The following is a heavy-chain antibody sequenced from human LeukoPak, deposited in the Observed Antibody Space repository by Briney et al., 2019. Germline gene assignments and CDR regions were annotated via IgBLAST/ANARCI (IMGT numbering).Heavy chain of an antibody. Sequence: SETLSLTCAVYGGSFSGYYWSWIRQPPGKGLEWIGEINHSGSTNYNPSLKSRVTISVDTSKNQFSLTLSSVTAADTAVYYCARGRISYYYYSYMDVWGKGTTVTVSS. CDR1: GGSFSGYY. V-gene: IGHV4-34*01. CDR3: ARGRISYYYYSYMDV. J-gene: IGHJ6*03. CDR2: INHSGST.